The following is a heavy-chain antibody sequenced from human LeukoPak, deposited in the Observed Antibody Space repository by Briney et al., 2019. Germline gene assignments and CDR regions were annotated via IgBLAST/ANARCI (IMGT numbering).Heavy chain of an antibody. D-gene: IGHD5-12*01. V-gene: IGHV1-18*01. CDR1: GYTFTSYG. CDR2: ISVYNGNI. Sequence: GASVKVSCKASGYTFTSYGINWVRQAPGQGLEWMGWISVYNGNINYAQKFQGRVTMTTDTSTRTAYMELRSLRSDDTAVYYCARGAYDYSLYYMDVWGKGTTVTVSS. CDR3: ARGAYDYSLYYMDV. J-gene: IGHJ6*03.